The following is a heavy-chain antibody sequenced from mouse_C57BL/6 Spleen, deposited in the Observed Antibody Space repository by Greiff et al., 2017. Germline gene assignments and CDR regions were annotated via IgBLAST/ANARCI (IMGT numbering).Heavy chain of an antibody. CDR3: AGGSSGYYAMDY. CDR1: GYAFSSSW. J-gene: IGHJ4*01. D-gene: IGHD3-2*02. Sequence: VKLVESGPELVKPGASVKISCKASGYAFSSSWMNWVKQRPGQGLEWIGRIYPGDGDTNYNGKFKGKATLTADKSSSTAYMQLSSLTSEDSAVYFCAGGSSGYYAMDYWGQGTSVTVSS. CDR2: IYPGDGDT. V-gene: IGHV1-82*01.